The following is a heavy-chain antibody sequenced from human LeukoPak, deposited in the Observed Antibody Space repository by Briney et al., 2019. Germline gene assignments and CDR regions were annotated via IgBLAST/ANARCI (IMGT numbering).Heavy chain of an antibody. J-gene: IGHJ4*02. CDR1: GFTFSSYG. CDR3: VSAYGSGRYYYPYLDY. V-gene: IGHV3-33*01. CDR2: IWYDGSNS. Sequence: GRSLRLSCAASGFTFSSYGMHWVRQAPGKGLEWVALIWYDGSNSYYSYSVKGRFTSSRDSSENTLYLPMNRLRADDTAGYYCVSAYGSGRYYYPYLDYWGQGHLVSVSS. D-gene: IGHD3-10*01.